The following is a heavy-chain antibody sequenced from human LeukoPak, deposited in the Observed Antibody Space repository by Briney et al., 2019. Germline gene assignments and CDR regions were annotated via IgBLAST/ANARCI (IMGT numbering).Heavy chain of an antibody. CDR1: GFTFSSYS. J-gene: IGHJ5*02. V-gene: IGHV3-21*01. Sequence: GGSLRLSCAASGFTFSSYSVNWVRQAPGKGLEWVSSISSSSSYIYYADSVKGRFTISRDNAKNSLYLQMNSLRAEDTAVYYCARPGGCSRTSCYDNAWFDPWGQGTLVTVSS. CDR2: ISSSSSYI. CDR3: ARPGGCSRTSCYDNAWFDP. D-gene: IGHD2-2*01.